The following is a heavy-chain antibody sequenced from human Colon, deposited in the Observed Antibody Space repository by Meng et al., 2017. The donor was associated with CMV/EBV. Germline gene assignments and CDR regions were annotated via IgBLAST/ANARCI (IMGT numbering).Heavy chain of an antibody. V-gene: IGHV3-30*02. CDR2: IRYDSAYK. CDR1: GFTFSSYG. J-gene: IGHJ4*02. Sequence: GESLKISCAASGFTFSSYGMHWVRQAPGKGLEWVTYIRYDSAYKYSADSVQGRFTISRDNSKNMLYLQINSLRPEDTAMYYCAKVGDGYGDYGSIDSWGQGTMVTVSS. CDR3: AKVGDGYGDYGSIDS. D-gene: IGHD4-17*01.